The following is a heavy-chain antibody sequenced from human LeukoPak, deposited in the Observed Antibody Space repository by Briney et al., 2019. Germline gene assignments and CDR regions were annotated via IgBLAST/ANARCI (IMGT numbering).Heavy chain of an antibody. CDR2: ISSDGSST. J-gene: IGHJ4*02. D-gene: IGHD5-18*01. Sequence: GGSLRLSCAASEFIFSSYWMHWVRQAPGKGLEWVSRISSDGSSTTYAESVNGRFTIYRENAKNTLALQMNSLRAEDTAVYYCARGYSYGHGGYFDYWGQGTLVTVSS. CDR3: ARGYSYGHGGYFDY. V-gene: IGHV3-74*01. CDR1: EFIFSSYW.